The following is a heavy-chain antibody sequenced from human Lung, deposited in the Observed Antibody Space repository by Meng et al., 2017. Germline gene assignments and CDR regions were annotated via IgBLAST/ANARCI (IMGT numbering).Heavy chain of an antibody. D-gene: IGHD4-11*01. Sequence: VRVRQWGLGLLNPLDTMSLTCVVSGGSFSDYYWSWIRRPPGQGLEWIGEINHSGSTNYNPSLESRATISVDTSQNNLSLKLSSVTAADSAVYYCARGPTTMAHDFDYWGQGTLVTVSS. CDR3: ARGPTTMAHDFDY. CDR2: INHSGST. CDR1: GGSFSDYY. V-gene: IGHV4-34*01. J-gene: IGHJ4*02.